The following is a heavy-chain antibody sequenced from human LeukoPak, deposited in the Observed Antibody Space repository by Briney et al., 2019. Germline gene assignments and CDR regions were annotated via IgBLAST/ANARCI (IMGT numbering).Heavy chain of an antibody. CDR2: IYSDGTT. CDR1: GLTVSTNY. CDR3: ARGKDYYYGMDV. J-gene: IGHJ6*02. V-gene: IGHV3-53*01. Sequence: PGGSLRLSCAASGLTVSTNYMTWVRQAPGKGLEWVSHIYSDGTTYYADSVKGRFTISRDNSKNTLYLQTNSLRAEDTAVYYCARGKDYYYGMDVWGQGTTVTVSS.